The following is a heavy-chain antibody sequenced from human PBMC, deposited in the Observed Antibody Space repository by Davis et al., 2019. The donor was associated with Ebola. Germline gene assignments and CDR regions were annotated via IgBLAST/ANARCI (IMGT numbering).Heavy chain of an antibody. D-gene: IGHD6-19*01. Sequence: GESLKISCAASGFTFNKYAMHWVRQAPGKGLEWVAVISYDGSNEYYSDSVRGRFTISRDNSKNTLYVQMNSLRPEDTAVYYCARLGTPYTSGWYAVDSWGQGTLVSVSS. CDR1: GFTFNKYA. J-gene: IGHJ4*02. CDR3: ARLGTPYTSGWYAVDS. V-gene: IGHV3-30*03. CDR2: ISYDGSNE.